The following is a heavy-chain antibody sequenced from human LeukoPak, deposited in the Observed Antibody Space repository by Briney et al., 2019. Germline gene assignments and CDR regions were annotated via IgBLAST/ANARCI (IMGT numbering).Heavy chain of an antibody. V-gene: IGHV3-74*01. CDR1: GFTFSSYW. Sequence: TGGSLRLSCAASGFTFSSYWVHWVRQAPGKGLVWVSRINSDGSSTSYADSVKGRFTISRDNAKNTLYLQMNSLRAEDTAVYYCARLRWELPFDYWGQGTLVTVSS. D-gene: IGHD1-26*01. CDR2: INSDGSST. CDR3: ARLRWELPFDY. J-gene: IGHJ4*02.